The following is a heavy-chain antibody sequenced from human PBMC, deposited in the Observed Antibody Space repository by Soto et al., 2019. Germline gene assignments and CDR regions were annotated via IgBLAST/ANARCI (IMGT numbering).Heavy chain of an antibody. J-gene: IGHJ4*02. D-gene: IGHD6-13*01. CDR2: MNPNSGNT. CDR1: GYTFTSYD. V-gene: IGHV1-8*01. Sequence: ASVKVSCKASGYTFTSYDINWVRQATGQGLEWMGWMNPNSGNTGYAQKFQGRVTVTRDTSISTAYMELSSLRSDDTAIYYCARQQDRGIVAAGFDYWGQGTLVTVSS. CDR3: ARQQDRGIVAAGFDY.